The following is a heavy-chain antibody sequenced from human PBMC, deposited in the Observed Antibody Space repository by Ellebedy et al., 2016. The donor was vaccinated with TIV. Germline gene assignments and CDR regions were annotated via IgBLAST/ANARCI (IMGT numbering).Heavy chain of an antibody. J-gene: IGHJ4*02. V-gene: IGHV3-23*01. D-gene: IGHD6-19*01. CDR2: ITTSGGGT. CDR1: GFTFSSYA. CDR3: AKDVASATYLFDY. Sequence: PGGSLRLSCAASGFTFSSYAMSWVRQAPGKGLEWVSTITTSGGGTYYEDSVKGRFTISRDNSKNTLYLQINSLRAEDTAEYYCAKDVASATYLFDYWGQGTLVTVSS.